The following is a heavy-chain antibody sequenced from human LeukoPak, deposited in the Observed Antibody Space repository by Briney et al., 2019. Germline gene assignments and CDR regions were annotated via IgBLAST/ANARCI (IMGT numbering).Heavy chain of an antibody. CDR3: ARGAAGLLDY. CDR1: AGSISSRSYY. Sequence: ETRSLTCTVPAGSISSRSYYWGGIRQPPGKGLEWIAIIYYVGSTYYNPSLKSRVTISVDRSKNQFSLKLSSVTAADTAVYYCARGAAGLLDYWGQGTLVTVSS. V-gene: IGHV4-39*07. D-gene: IGHD6-13*01. J-gene: IGHJ4*02. CDR2: IYYVGST.